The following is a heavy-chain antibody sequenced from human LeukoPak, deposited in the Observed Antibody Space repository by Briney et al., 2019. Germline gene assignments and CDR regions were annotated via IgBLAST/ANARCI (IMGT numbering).Heavy chain of an antibody. J-gene: IGHJ5*02. Sequence: SETLSLTCTVSGGSISSSSYYWGWISQPPGKGLEWIGSIYYSGSTYYNPSLKSRVTISVDTSKNQFSLKLSSVTAADTAVYYCAKKYSGYDYHWGQGTLVTVSS. CDR2: IYYSGST. CDR3: AKKYSGYDYH. CDR1: GGSISSSSYY. D-gene: IGHD5-12*01. V-gene: IGHV4-39*01.